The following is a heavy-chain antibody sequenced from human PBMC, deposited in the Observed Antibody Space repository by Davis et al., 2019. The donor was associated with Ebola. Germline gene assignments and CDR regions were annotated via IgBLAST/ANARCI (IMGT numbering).Heavy chain of an antibody. J-gene: IGHJ5*02. Sequence: SVKVSCKASGGTFSSYAISWVRQAPGQGLEWMGSIIPIFRSANYAQQFQGRVTITADESTRTAYMELSSLRSEDTAVYYCARVQTGYYFDSSDSPSWFDPWGQGTRVTVSS. CDR1: GGTFSSYA. V-gene: IGHV1-69*13. D-gene: IGHD3-22*01. CDR2: IIPIFRSA. CDR3: ARVQTGYYFDSSDSPSWFDP.